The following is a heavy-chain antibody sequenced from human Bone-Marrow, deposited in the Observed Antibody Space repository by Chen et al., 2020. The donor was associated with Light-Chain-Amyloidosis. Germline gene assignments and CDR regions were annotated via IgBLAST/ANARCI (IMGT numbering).Heavy chain of an antibody. Sequence: EVQLLESGGDLVQPGGSLRLSCAASGFTFNNYAMSWVRQAPWKGLGFVSTFSGGLSTTYYADSVKGRFTVSRDNSNNTLYLQMSSLRAEDTAIYYCVRGSAATCSGARCYYFDYWGQGTLVTVSS. CDR1: GFTFNNYA. CDR2: FSGGLSTT. D-gene: IGHD2-15*01. V-gene: IGHV3-23*01. CDR3: VRGSAATCSGARCYYFDY. J-gene: IGHJ4*02.